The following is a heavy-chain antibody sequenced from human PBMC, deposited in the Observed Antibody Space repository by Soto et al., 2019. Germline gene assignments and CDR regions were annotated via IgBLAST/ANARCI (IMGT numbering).Heavy chain of an antibody. D-gene: IGHD6-19*01. V-gene: IGHV3-23*01. Sequence: EVQLLESGGGLVQPGGSLRLSCAASGFTFSSYAMSWVRQAPGKGLEWVSAISGSGGSTYYADSVKGRFTISRDNSKNSLYLQMNSLRAEDTAVYYCAREYSSGWYGKMVDYWGQGTLVTVSS. J-gene: IGHJ4*02. CDR3: AREYSSGWYGKMVDY. CDR1: GFTFSSYA. CDR2: ISGSGGST.